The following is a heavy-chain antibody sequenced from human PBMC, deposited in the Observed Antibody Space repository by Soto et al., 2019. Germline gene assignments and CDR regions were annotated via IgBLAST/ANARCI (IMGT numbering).Heavy chain of an antibody. CDR2: IKRNTDGGTT. CDR1: GFTFSNAW. Sequence: EVQLVESGGGLVKPGGSHRLSCAASGFTFSNAWMSWVRQAPGKGLEWVGRIKRNTDGGTTDYAAPVQGRFTISRDDSTNTLYLQMDSLKPEDTAVYYCTTGMTTVTGGFDYWGQGTLVTVSS. J-gene: IGHJ4*02. D-gene: IGHD4-17*01. V-gene: IGHV3-15*01. CDR3: TTGMTTVTGGFDY.